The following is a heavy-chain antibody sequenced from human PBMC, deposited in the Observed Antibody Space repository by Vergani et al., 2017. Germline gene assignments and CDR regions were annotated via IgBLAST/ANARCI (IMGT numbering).Heavy chain of an antibody. CDR1: GGSISSGSYY. CDR3: ASSTTVTPTGIDY. J-gene: IGHJ4*02. Sequence: QVQLQESGPGLVKPSQTLSLTCTVSGGSISSGSYYWGWIRQPPGKGLEWIGSIYYSGSTYYNPSLKSRVTISVDTSKNQFSLKLSSVTAADTAVYYCASSTTVTPTGIDYWGQGTLVTVSS. V-gene: IGHV4-39*07. CDR2: IYYSGST. D-gene: IGHD4-17*01.